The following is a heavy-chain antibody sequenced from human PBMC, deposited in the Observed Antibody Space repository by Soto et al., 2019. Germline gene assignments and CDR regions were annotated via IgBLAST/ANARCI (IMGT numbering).Heavy chain of an antibody. CDR1: GFTFSSYA. CDR2: ISYDGSNK. CDR3: ARDGDVVVVAHHTDNWFDP. D-gene: IGHD2-15*01. J-gene: IGHJ5*02. Sequence: QVQLVESGGGVVQPGRSLRLSCAASGFTFSSYAMHWVRQAPGKGLEWVAVISYDGSNKYYADSVKGRFTISRDNSKNTLYLQMNSLRAEDTAVYYCARDGDVVVVAHHTDNWFDPWGQGTLVTVSS. V-gene: IGHV3-30-3*01.